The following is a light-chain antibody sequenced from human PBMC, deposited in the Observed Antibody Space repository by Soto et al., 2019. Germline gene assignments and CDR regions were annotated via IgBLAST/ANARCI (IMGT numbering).Light chain of an antibody. CDR3: QQRSNWPPEIT. CDR1: QSVSIY. V-gene: IGKV3-11*01. CDR2: DAS. Sequence: EIVLAQSPATLSLSPGERATLSCRASQSVSIYLAWYQQKPGQAPRLLIYDASNRATGIPARFSGGGSGTDFTLTISSLEPEDFAVYYCQQRSNWPPEITFGQGTRLEIK. J-gene: IGKJ5*01.